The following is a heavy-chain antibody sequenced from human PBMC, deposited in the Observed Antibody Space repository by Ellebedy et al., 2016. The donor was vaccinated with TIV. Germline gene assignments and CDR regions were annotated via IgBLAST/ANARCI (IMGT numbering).Heavy chain of an antibody. Sequence: GGSLRLXXAASGFTFSWYWMHWVRQVPGKGLVWVSRINNDGTGTTYADSVKGRFTISRDNAKNTLYLQMNSLRAEDTAVYYCARRSSGYCSGASCTTDFDYWGQGTLVTVSS. CDR1: GFTFSWYW. D-gene: IGHD2-2*03. CDR2: INNDGTGT. CDR3: ARRSSGYCSGASCTTDFDY. V-gene: IGHV3-74*01. J-gene: IGHJ4*02.